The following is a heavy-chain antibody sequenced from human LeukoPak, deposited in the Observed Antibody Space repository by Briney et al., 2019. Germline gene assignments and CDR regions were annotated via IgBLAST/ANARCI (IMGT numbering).Heavy chain of an antibody. CDR2: INPNSGGT. CDR1: GYTFTSYG. J-gene: IGHJ5*02. V-gene: IGHV1-2*06. D-gene: IGHD6-13*01. Sequence: SVKVSCKASGYTFTSYGISWVRQAPGQGLEWMGRINPNSGGTKYAQKFQGRVTMTRDTSISTAYMELNRLTSDDTAVYYCAKCGDFIAASYNWFDPWGPGTLVTVSS. CDR3: AKCGDFIAASYNWFDP.